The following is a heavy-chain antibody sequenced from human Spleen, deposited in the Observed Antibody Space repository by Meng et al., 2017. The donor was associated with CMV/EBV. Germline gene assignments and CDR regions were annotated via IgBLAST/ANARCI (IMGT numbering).Heavy chain of an antibody. CDR3: ARDSNVRYFDWLSLKSNNEYFQH. Sequence: GESLKISCATSGFTFSTFGMNWVRQAPGKGLEWVSSISYGSTYIYYSDSVQGRFTISRDNAKNSLYLQMNSLRAEDTAVYYCARDSNVRYFDWLSLKSNNEYFQHWGQGTLVTVSS. D-gene: IGHD3-9*01. CDR1: GFTFSTFG. CDR2: ISYGSTYI. V-gene: IGHV3-21*04. J-gene: IGHJ1*01.